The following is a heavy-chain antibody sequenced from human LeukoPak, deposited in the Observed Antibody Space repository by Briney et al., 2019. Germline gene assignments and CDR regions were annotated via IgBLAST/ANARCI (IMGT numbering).Heavy chain of an antibody. CDR3: ARNRQWRTFDY. J-gene: IGHJ4*02. CDR2: IYYSGST. Sequence: PSETLSLTCAASGGSISSYYWSWIRQPPGKRLEWIGYIYYSGSTNYNPSLKSRVTISVDTSKNQFSLKLSSVTAADTAVYYCARNRQWRTFDYWGQGTLVTVSS. V-gene: IGHV4-59*01. CDR1: GGSISSYY. D-gene: IGHD6-19*01.